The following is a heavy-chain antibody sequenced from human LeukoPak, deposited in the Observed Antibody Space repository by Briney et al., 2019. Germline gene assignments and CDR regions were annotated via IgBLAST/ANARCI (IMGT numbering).Heavy chain of an antibody. V-gene: IGHV4-4*07. CDR1: GGSISSYY. CDR2: IYTSGST. D-gene: IGHD1-7*01. CDR3: ARGEFRSNWNYRSQANWFDP. Sequence: SETLSPTCTVSGGSISSYYWSWIRQPAGKGLEWIGRIYTSGSTNYNPSLKSRVTISVDKSKNQFSLKLSSVTAADTAVYYCARGEFRSNWNYRSQANWFDPWGQGTLVTVSS. J-gene: IGHJ5*02.